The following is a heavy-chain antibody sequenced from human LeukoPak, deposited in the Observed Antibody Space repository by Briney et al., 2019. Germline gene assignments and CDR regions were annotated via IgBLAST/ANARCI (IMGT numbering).Heavy chain of an antibody. Sequence: SGTLSLTCTVSGGSISSYYWSWIRQPPGKGLEWIGYIYYSGSTNYNPSLTSLVTISVDTSKNQFSLKLSSVTAADTAVYYCAKDGGSYSIDYWGQGTLVTVSS. CDR3: AKDGGSYSIDY. CDR2: IYYSGST. D-gene: IGHD1-26*01. V-gene: IGHV4-59*01. CDR1: GGSISSYY. J-gene: IGHJ4*02.